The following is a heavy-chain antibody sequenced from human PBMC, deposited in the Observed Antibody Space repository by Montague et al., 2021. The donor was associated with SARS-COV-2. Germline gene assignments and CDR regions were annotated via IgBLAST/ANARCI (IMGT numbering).Heavy chain of an antibody. V-gene: IGHV6-1*01. CDR1: GDSVSSNSAT. CDR2: TYYRSMWGS. J-gene: IGHJ4*02. D-gene: IGHD6-13*01. Sequence: CAISGDSVSSNSATWNWIRQSPSRGLEWLGRTYYRSMWGSDYARSVKSRIAINPDTSKNQFSLQLSSVTPEDTALYYCVRGIEAAGSYDYWGQGTLVTVSS. CDR3: VRGIEAAGSYDY.